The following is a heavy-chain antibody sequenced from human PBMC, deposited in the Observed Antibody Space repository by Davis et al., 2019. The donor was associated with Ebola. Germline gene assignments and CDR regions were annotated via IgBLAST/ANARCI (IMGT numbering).Heavy chain of an antibody. J-gene: IGHJ4*02. Sequence: ASVKVSCKASGYTFTGYYMHWVRQAPGQGLEWMGRINPNSGGTNYAQKFQGRVTMTRDTSISTAYMELRSLRSDDTAVYYCARGHSGSYNEFDYWGQGTLVTVSS. D-gene: IGHD1-26*01. V-gene: IGHV1-2*06. CDR2: INPNSGGT. CDR3: ARGHSGSYNEFDY. CDR1: GYTFTGYY.